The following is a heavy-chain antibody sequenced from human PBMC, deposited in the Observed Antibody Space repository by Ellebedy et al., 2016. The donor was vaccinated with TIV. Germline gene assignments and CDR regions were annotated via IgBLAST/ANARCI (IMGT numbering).Heavy chain of an antibody. CDR1: GDSISSYY. J-gene: IGHJ4*02. CDR2: IYKSGSS. V-gene: IGHV4-59*12. D-gene: IGHD6-19*01. CDR3: AGGYSSGWTDY. Sequence: MPSETLSLTCSVSGDSISSYYWSWIRQPPGKGLEWIGYIYKSGSSNYNPSLKSRVTTSVDTSKNQFSLKLSSVTAADTAVYYCAGGYSSGWTDYWGQGTLVTVSS.